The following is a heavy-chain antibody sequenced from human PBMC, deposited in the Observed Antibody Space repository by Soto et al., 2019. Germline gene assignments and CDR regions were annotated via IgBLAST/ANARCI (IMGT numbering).Heavy chain of an antibody. V-gene: IGHV5-51*01. Sequence: PGESLKISCKGSGYSFTSYWIGWVRQMPGKGLEWMGIIYPGDSDTRYSPSFQGQVTISADKSISTAYLQWSSLKASDTAMYYCARHGNSSYYDSWSGFYYYYYYMDVWGKGTTVTVSS. CDR2: IYPGDSDT. J-gene: IGHJ6*03. D-gene: IGHD3-3*01. CDR3: ARHGNSSYYDSWSGFYYYYYYMDV. CDR1: GYSFTSYW.